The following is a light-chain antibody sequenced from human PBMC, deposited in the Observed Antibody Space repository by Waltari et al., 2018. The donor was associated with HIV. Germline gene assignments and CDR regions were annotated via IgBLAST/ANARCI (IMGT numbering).Light chain of an antibody. CDR1: QSVNNNF. J-gene: IGKJ4*01. V-gene: IGKV3-20*01. CDR2: GAS. Sequence: EIVLKQSPGTLSLSPGERAALSCRASQSVNNNFLVWFQQKPGQAPTLLIYGASSRATGIPDRFTGSGSGTDFTLIINRLEPEDFAVYYCQQYSNLPLTFGGGTKVEIK. CDR3: QQYSNLPLT.